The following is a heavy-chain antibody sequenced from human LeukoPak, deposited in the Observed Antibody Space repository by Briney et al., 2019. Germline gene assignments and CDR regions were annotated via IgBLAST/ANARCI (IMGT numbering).Heavy chain of an antibody. Sequence: ASVKVSCKASGYNFVQYGFSWVRQAPEQGLEWMALISPYLGNTVFAQRFQDRITLTTDTSTTTAYMELRSLISNDTAVYYCARDDVDNALDYWGQGTPVTVSS. CDR1: GYNFVQYG. CDR3: ARDDVDNALDY. CDR2: ISPYLGNT. D-gene: IGHD1-1*01. J-gene: IGHJ4*02. V-gene: IGHV1-18*04.